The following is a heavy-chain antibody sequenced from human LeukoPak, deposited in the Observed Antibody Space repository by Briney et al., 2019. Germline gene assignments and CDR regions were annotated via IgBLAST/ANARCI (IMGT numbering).Heavy chain of an antibody. J-gene: IGHJ4*02. Sequence: PSETLSLTCTVSGGSIISSSYYWGWIRQPPGKGLEWIGNIYYSGSTYYNPSLKSRVTIYVDTSKNQFSLKLSSVTAADTAVYYCARHSYYYDSSNSYCYFPYSGQGTLVTVSS. CDR1: GGSIISSSYY. CDR3: ARHSYYYDSSNSYCYFPY. D-gene: IGHD3-22*01. V-gene: IGHV4-39*01. CDR2: IYYSGST.